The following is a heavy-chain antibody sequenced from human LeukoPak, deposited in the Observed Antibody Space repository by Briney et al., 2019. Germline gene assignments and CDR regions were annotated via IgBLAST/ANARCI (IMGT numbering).Heavy chain of an antibody. CDR3: ATELRSGYFDY. V-gene: IGHV1-24*01. J-gene: IGHJ4*02. Sequence: ASVKVSCKVSGYTLRELSMHWVRQTPGKGLEWMGGFDPEDEERVYAQKFQGRVTMTEDTSTDTAYMELSSLRSEDTAIYYCATELRSGYFDYWGQGTLVTVSS. CDR2: FDPEDEER. D-gene: IGHD3-22*01. CDR1: GYTLRELS.